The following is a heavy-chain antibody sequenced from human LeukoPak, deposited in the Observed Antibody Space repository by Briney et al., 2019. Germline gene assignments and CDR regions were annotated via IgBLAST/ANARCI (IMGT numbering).Heavy chain of an antibody. Sequence: SETLSLTCTVSGDSISSRSYYWGWIRQPPGTGLEWIGSIYYSGSTYYNPSLKSRVTISVNTSKNQFSLKLSSVTAADTAVYYCARGRSGYYNYWGQGTQVTVSS. CDR2: IYYSGST. D-gene: IGHD3-22*01. CDR3: ARGRSGYYNY. CDR1: GDSISSRSYY. V-gene: IGHV4-39*01. J-gene: IGHJ4*02.